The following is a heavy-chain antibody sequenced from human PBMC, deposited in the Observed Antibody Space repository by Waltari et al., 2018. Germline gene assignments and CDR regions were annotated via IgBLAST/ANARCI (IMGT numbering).Heavy chain of an antibody. D-gene: IGHD2-2*01. CDR3: ARGTSCPFDY. J-gene: IGHJ4*02. Sequence: QVQLVASGGGVVQPGGSLRLSCAASGFTFSSYGIHWVRQAPGKGLEWVAFIRYDGSNKYYADSVKGRFTISRDNSKNTLYLQMNSLRAEDTAVYYCARGTSCPFDYWGQGTLVTVSS. CDR2: IRYDGSNK. V-gene: IGHV3-30*02. CDR1: GFTFSSYG.